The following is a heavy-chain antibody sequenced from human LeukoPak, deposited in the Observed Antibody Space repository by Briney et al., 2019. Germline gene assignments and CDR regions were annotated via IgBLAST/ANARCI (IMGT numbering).Heavy chain of an antibody. Sequence: ASVKVSCRASGYTFTNYGISWVRQAPGQGLEWMGWISAYNDNTIYAQKFQGRATMTIDTSTSTASMELRSLRSDDTAVYYCAREGGSSGWPDYWGQGTLVTVSS. V-gene: IGHV1-18*01. CDR2: ISAYNDNT. J-gene: IGHJ4*02. CDR3: AREGGSSGWPDY. D-gene: IGHD6-19*01. CDR1: GYTFTNYG.